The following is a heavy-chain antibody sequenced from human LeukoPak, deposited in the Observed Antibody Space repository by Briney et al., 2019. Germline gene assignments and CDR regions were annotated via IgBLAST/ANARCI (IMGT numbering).Heavy chain of an antibody. CDR2: IYYSGST. CDR3: ARDRVVPAAMTYYYYGMDV. J-gene: IGHJ6*04. V-gene: IGHV4-59*01. CDR1: GGSISSYY. D-gene: IGHD2-2*01. Sequence: SETLSLTCTVSGGSISSYYWSCIRQPPGRGLEWIGYIYYSGSTNYNPSLKSRVTISVDTSKNQFSLKLSSVTAADTAVYYCARDRVVPAAMTYYYYGMDVWGKGTTVTVSS.